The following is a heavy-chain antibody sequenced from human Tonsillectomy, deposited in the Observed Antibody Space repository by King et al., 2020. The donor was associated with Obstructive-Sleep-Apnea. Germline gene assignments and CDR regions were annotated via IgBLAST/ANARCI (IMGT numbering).Heavy chain of an antibody. Sequence: QLVQSGAEVKKPGSSVKVSCKASGGTFSSYAISWVRQAPGQGLEWMGGIIPLLGVANYAQKFQGRVTITADKSTNTAYMEMSSLRSEDTAVYFCTRGARIAVHESAFDIWGQGTMVTVSS. CDR1: GGTFSSYA. CDR2: IIPLLGVA. J-gene: IGHJ3*02. CDR3: TRGARIAVHESAFDI. D-gene: IGHD6-19*01. V-gene: IGHV1-69*04.